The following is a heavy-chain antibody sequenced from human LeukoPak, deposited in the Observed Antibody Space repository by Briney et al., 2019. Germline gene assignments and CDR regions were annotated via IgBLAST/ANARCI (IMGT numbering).Heavy chain of an antibody. D-gene: IGHD3-22*01. CDR1: GYTFTGYY. CDR2: INPNSGGT. CDR3: ARAIHEDYYDSSGSPYFDY. V-gene: IGHV1-2*02. J-gene: IGHJ4*02. Sequence: ASVKVSCKASGYTFTGYYMHWVRQAPGQGLEWMGWINPNSGGTNYAQKFQGRVTMTRDTSISTAYMELSRLGSDDTAVYYCARAIHEDYYDSSGSPYFDYWGQGTLVTVSS.